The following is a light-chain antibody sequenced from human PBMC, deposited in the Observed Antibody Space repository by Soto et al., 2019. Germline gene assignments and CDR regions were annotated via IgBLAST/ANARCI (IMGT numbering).Light chain of an antibody. CDR1: QTISNW. V-gene: IGKV1-5*01. J-gene: IGKJ5*01. Sequence: DIQLPQSPSPLSASVGASVTITCRASQTISNWLAWYQQRPGKAPQLLISDASRLESGVPSRFSGSGSGTEFTLTISRLEHEDFAVYYCQQFKSSPITFGQGTRLEIK. CDR2: DAS. CDR3: QQFKSSPIT.